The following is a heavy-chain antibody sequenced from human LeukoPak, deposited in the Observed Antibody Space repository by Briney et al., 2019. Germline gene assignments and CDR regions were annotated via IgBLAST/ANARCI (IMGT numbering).Heavy chain of an antibody. J-gene: IGHJ4*02. CDR1: GGAISSRSSSYH. Sequence: PSETLSLTCTVSGGAISSRSSSYHWGWIRQPPGKGLEWIGSLHYSGDTYYNPSLQSRVTISGDTSKNQLSLNLTSVTAADTALYYCASDNYWGQGTLVTVSS. D-gene: IGHD3-9*01. CDR3: ASDNY. CDR2: LHYSGDT. V-gene: IGHV4-39*01.